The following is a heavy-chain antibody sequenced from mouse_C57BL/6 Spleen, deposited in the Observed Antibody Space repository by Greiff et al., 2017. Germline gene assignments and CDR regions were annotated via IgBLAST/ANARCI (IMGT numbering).Heavy chain of an antibody. CDR1: GYTFTSYW. CDR2: IDPSDSYT. CDR3: ARRRLKRGPSHGPYYAMDY. Sequence: QVQLQQPGAELVKPGASVKLSCKASGYTFTSYWMQWVKQRPGQGLEWIGEIDPSDSYTNYNQKFKGKATLTVDTSSSTAYMQLSSLTSEDSAVYYCARRRLKRGPSHGPYYAMDYWGQGTSVTVSS. D-gene: IGHD3-1*01. V-gene: IGHV1-50*01. J-gene: IGHJ4*01.